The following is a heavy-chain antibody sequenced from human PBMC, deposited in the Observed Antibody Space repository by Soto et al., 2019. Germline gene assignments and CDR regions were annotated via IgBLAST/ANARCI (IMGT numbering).Heavy chain of an antibody. CDR2: LNPTDGTT. CDR1: GFTFTNYY. V-gene: IGHV1-46*01. Sequence: ASVKVSCKASGFTFTNYYMHWVRQAPGQGLEWMGILNPTDGTTTYAEKFRGRVTMTRDTSTSTVYLELSSLTSEDTAVFYCARAPPNDGWFDPWGQGTLVTVSS. J-gene: IGHJ5*02. CDR3: ARAPPNDGWFDP. D-gene: IGHD1-1*01.